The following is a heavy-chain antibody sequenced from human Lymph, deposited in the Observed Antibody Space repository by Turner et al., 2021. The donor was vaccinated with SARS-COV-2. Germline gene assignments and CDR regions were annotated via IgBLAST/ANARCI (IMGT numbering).Heavy chain of an antibody. CDR3: ARDYYDFWSGYNSYYYGMDV. D-gene: IGHD3-3*01. CDR1: GFTFGSYS. V-gene: IGHV3-21*01. CDR2: ISSRRSYI. J-gene: IGHJ6*02. Sequence: EVPLVESGGGLVKPGGSPILSCAASGFTFGSYSMNWVRQAPGKGLEWVSSISSRRSYIYNADSVKGRFTISRENAKNSLYLQMNSLRAEDTAVYYCARDYYDFWSGYNSYYYGMDVWGQGTTVTVSS.